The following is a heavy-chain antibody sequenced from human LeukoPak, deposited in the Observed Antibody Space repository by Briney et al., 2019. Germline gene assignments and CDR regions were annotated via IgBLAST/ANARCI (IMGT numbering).Heavy chain of an antibody. J-gene: IGHJ4*02. D-gene: IGHD5-12*01. CDR3: ATGKYSGYYDY. CDR2: MYYGGTT. Sequence: SETLSLTCTVSGGSIGTSTYYGGWVRQPPGKGLEWIGSMYYGGTTYYNPSLKSRVTLSVDTSKNQFSLRLSSVTAADSAVYFCATGKYSGYYDYWGEGTLVTVSS. V-gene: IGHV4-39*01. CDR1: GGSIGTSTYY.